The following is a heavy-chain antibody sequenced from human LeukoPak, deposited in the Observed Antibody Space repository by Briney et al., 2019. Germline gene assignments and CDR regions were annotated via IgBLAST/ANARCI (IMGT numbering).Heavy chain of an antibody. J-gene: IGHJ4*02. CDR1: GGTFSSYA. V-gene: IGHV1-69*05. CDR3: ARGSIAARPFDY. D-gene: IGHD6-6*01. CDR2: IIPIFGTA. Sequence: ASVKVSCKASGGTFSSYAISWVRQAPGQGLEWMGRIIPIFGTANYAQKFQGRVTITTDESTSTAYMELSSLRSGDTAVYYCARGSIAARPFDYWGQGTLVTVSS.